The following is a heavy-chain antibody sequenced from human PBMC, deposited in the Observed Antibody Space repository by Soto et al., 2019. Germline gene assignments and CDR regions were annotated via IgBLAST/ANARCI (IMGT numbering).Heavy chain of an antibody. CDR2: IWYDGRNE. D-gene: IGHD6-13*01. CDR3: ASWGIAAGDY. CDR1: GFTFSSYG. Sequence: QVQLVESGGGVVQPGRSLRLSCAASGFTFSSYGMHWVRQAPGKGLEWVAVIWYDGRNEYYADSVKGRFTISRDNSKNTLYLQMNSLRAEDTAVYYCASWGIAAGDYWGQGTLVTVSS. J-gene: IGHJ4*02. V-gene: IGHV3-33*01.